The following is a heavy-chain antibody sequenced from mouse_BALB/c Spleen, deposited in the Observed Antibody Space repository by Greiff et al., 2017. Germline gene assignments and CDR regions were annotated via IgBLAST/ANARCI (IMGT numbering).Heavy chain of an antibody. Sequence: EVKLQESGPGLVKPSQSLSLTCSVTGYSITSGYYWNWIRQFPGNKLEWMGYISYDGSNNYNPSLKNRISITRDTSKNQFFLKLNSVTTEDTATYYCARGNSLYYYAMDYWGQGTSVTVSS. CDR1: GYSITSGYY. J-gene: IGHJ4*01. CDR3: ARGNSLYYYAMDY. CDR2: ISYDGSN. V-gene: IGHV3-6*02. D-gene: IGHD2-1*01.